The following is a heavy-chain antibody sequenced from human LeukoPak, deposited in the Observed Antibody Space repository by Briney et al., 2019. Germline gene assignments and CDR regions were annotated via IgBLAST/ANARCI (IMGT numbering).Heavy chain of an antibody. CDR3: ARTTGDSRVWYFDY. Sequence: PSETLSLTCTVSGGSITSSSYFWGWICQPPGKGLEWIGSIYYSGSTYYSPPLKSRVTMSVDTSRNQFSLRLSSVTAADTAVYYCARTTGDSRVWYFDYWGQGTLVTVSS. CDR1: GGSITSSSYF. D-gene: IGHD7-27*01. V-gene: IGHV4-39*07. J-gene: IGHJ4*02. CDR2: IYYSGST.